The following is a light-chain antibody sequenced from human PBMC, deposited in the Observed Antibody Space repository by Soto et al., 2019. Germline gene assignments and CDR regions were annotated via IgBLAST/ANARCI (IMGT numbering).Light chain of an antibody. CDR3: CSSAGSSTLDV. Sequence: QSALTQPASVSGSPGQSITISCTGTSSDVGSYNLVSWYQQHPGKAPKLMIYEVSKRPSGVSNRFSGSKSGNTASLTISGLQAEDGADYYCCSSAGSSTLDVFGTGTKLTVL. J-gene: IGLJ1*01. CDR1: SSDVGSYNL. V-gene: IGLV2-23*02. CDR2: EVS.